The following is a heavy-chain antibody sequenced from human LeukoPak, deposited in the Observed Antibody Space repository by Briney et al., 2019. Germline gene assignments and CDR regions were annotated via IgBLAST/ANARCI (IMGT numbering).Heavy chain of an antibody. J-gene: IGHJ5*02. V-gene: IGHV4-59*12. D-gene: IGHD2-2*01. CDR2: IYYSGST. Sequence: SETLSLTCTVSGGSISSYYWSWIRQPPGKGLEWIGYIYYSGSTNYNPSLKSRVTISVDTSKNQFSLKLSSVTAADTAVYYCARDSRGSSTSRQGWFDPWGQGTLVTVSS. CDR3: ARDSRGSSTSRQGWFDP. CDR1: GGSISSYY.